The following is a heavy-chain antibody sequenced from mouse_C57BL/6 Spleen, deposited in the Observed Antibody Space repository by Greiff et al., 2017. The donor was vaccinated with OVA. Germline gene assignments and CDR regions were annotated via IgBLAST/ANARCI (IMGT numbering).Heavy chain of an antibody. CDR3: ARSGYDDYYAMDY. CDR1: GYTFTSYW. J-gene: IGHJ4*01. V-gene: IGHV1-53*01. D-gene: IGHD2-2*01. Sequence: QVQLQQPGTELVKPGASVKLSCEASGYTFTSYWMHWVKQRPGQGLEWIGNINPSNGGTNYNEKFKSKATLTVDKSSSTAYMQLSSLTSEDSAVYYCARSGYDDYYAMDYWGQGTSVTVSS. CDR2: INPSNGGT.